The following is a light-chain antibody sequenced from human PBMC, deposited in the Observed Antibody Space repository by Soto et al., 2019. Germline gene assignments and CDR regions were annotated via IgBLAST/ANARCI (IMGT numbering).Light chain of an antibody. CDR2: DVN. Sequence: QSALTQPASVSGSPGQSITISCTGTSSDVGGYNFVSWYQQHPGKAPTLMIYDVNRRPSGVSNRFSGSKCGNTTSLTISGLQAEDEAGDYCSSYTSSSTLVFGGGTKLTVL. CDR1: SSDVGGYNF. V-gene: IGLV2-14*01. CDR3: SSYTSSSTLV. J-gene: IGLJ2*01.